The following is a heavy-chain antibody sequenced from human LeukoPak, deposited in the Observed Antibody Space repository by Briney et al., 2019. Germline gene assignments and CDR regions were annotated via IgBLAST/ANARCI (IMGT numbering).Heavy chain of an antibody. V-gene: IGHV4-4*07. CDR3: ARDGPWLYSSGWSPFDY. D-gene: IGHD6-13*01. CDR2: IYTSGST. Sequence: PSETLSLTCTVSGGSISSYYWSWIRQPAGKGLEWIGRIYTSGSTNYNPSLKSRVTMSVDTSKNQFSLKLSSVTAADTAVYYCARDGPWLYSSGWSPFDYWGQGTLVTVSS. J-gene: IGHJ4*02. CDR1: GGSISSYY.